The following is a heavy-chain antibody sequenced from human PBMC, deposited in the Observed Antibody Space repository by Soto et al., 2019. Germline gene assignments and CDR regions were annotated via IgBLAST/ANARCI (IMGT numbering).Heavy chain of an antibody. D-gene: IGHD4-4*01. Sequence: XECLGLSCAASGFTFSSYAMSWVRQAPGKGLEWVSAISGSGGSTYYADSVKGRFTISRDNSKNTLYLQMNSLRAEDTAVYYCAKSRSGLQAYWGQGTLVTVSS. J-gene: IGHJ4*02. CDR3: AKSRSGLQAY. V-gene: IGHV3-23*01. CDR2: ISGSGGST. CDR1: GFTFSSYA.